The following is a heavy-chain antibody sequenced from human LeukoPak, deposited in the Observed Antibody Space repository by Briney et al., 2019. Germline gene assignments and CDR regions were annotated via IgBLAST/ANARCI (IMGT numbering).Heavy chain of an antibody. CDR1: GYTLTELS. D-gene: IGHD2-15*01. CDR3: ATDSYRCSGGSCYYVFDY. CDR2: FDPEDGET. J-gene: IGHJ4*02. Sequence: ASVKVSCKVSGYTLTELSMHWVRQVPGKGLEWMGGFDPEDGETIYAQKFQGRVTMTEDTSTDTAYMELSSLRSEDTAVYYCATDSYRCSGGSCYYVFDYWGQGTLVTVSS. V-gene: IGHV1-24*01.